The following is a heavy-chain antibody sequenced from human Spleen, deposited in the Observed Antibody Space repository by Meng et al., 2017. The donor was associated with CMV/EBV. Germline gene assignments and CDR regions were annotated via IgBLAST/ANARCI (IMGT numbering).Heavy chain of an antibody. D-gene: IGHD2-21*01. J-gene: IGHJ5*02. Sequence: ASVKVSCKASGYIFINYGICWVRQAPGQGLEWMGWSSPYNANTNNALKLQGRLTVSTDTSPGTAYMELKDLRPDDTAVYYCARGGAYCGGDCYPRPWGQGTLVTVSS. CDR1: GYIFINYG. CDR3: ARGGAYCGGDCYPRP. V-gene: IGHV1-18*01. CDR2: SSPYNANT.